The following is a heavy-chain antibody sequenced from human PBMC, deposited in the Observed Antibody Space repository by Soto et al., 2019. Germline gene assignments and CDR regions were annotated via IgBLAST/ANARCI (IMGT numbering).Heavy chain of an antibody. CDR3: ARVGHYYSYGMDV. V-gene: IGHV1-69*02. CDR2: IIPILGIA. CDR1: GGTFSSYT. Sequence: QVQLVQSGAEVKKPGSSVKVSCKASGGTFSSYTISWVRQAPGQGLEWMGRIIPILGIANYAQKFQGRVTITADKSTSTAYMELSSLRSEDTAVYYCARVGHYYSYGMDVWRQGTTVTVSS. J-gene: IGHJ6*02.